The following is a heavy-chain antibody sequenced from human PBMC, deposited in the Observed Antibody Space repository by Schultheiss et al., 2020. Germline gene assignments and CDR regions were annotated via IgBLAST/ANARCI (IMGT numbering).Heavy chain of an antibody. J-gene: IGHJ6*02. V-gene: IGHV3-30*03. Sequence: GGSLRLSCAASGFSFRNYGMHWVRQAPGKGLEWVALISYDGYNKYDADSVKGRFTISRDNSKNTLYLQMNSLRAEDTAVYYCARDALSIAARSDYGMDVWGQGTTVTVSS. D-gene: IGHD6-6*01. CDR3: ARDALSIAARSDYGMDV. CDR1: GFSFRNYG. CDR2: ISYDGYNK.